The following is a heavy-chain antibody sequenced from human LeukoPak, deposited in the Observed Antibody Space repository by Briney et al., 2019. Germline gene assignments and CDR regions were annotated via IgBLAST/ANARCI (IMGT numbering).Heavy chain of an antibody. CDR3: PLPTLGY. Sequence: GESLRLSCSASGFTFSSYAMHWVRQAPGKGRQYVSGISTNGGRTYYADSVKGRFTISRDNSKNTLYLQMSRLRVEDTAVYYCPLPTLGYWGQGTLVTVSS. J-gene: IGHJ4*02. V-gene: IGHV3-64D*08. D-gene: IGHD2-15*01. CDR1: GFTFSSYA. CDR2: ISTNGGRT.